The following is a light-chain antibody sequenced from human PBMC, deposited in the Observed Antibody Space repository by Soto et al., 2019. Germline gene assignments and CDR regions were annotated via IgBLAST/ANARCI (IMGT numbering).Light chain of an antibody. CDR1: QGISSY. Sequence: IRMTHSPSSFSASTGDRVTMTCRASQGISSYLAWYQQKPGKAPKLLIYAASTLQSGVPSRFSGSGSGTDFTLPISCLQSEDFATYYCQQYYSYPRTFGQGTKVEIK. CDR2: AAS. CDR3: QQYYSYPRT. V-gene: IGKV1-8*01. J-gene: IGKJ1*01.